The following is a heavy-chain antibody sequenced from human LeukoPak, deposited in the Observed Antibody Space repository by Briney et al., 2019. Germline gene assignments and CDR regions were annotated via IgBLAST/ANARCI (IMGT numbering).Heavy chain of an antibody. CDR2: ISWNRGSI. Sequence: GGCLRLSCAASGFAFDDYAMHWVRQAAGKGLEWVSGISWNRGSIGYADSVKGRFPISRDNAKNSLYLQMNSLRAADTALYYCAKDSGPGSAYCGGDCYWVRSYYYYGMDVWGQGTTVTVSS. D-gene: IGHD2-21*02. J-gene: IGHJ6*02. CDR1: GFAFDDYA. V-gene: IGHV3-9*01. CDR3: AKDSGPGSAYCGGDCYWVRSYYYYGMDV.